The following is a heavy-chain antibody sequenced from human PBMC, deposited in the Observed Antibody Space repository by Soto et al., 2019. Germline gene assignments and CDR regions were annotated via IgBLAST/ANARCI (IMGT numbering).Heavy chain of an antibody. J-gene: IGHJ4*02. CDR1: GFTFSSYG. V-gene: IGHV3-23*01. D-gene: IGHD2-2*01. CDR3: AKDTSPAGYQPPFTD. CDR2: ISGYGGST. Sequence: EVQLLESGGGLVQPGGSRRLSGAASGFTFSSYGMSWVRQAPGKGREGVSAISGYGGSTFYPDSVKGRFTISRDNSKNTLFLEMIRLRAEDTAVYYCAKDTSPAGYQPPFTDWGQGTLVTVSS.